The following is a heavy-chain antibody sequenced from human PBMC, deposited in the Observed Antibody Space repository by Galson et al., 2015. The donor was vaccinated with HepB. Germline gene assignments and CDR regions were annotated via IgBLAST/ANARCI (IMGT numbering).Heavy chain of an antibody. J-gene: IGHJ4*02. CDR3: ASRLHSGDSIDY. Sequence: SLRLSCAXSGFTFXXYAMHXARQAPGKGLEXVAVISYDGSNKYYADSVKGRFTISRDNSKNTLYLQMNSLRAEDTAVYYCASRLHSGDSIDYWGPGTLVTXSS. CDR1: GFTFXXYA. CDR2: ISYDGSNK. D-gene: IGHD7-27*01. V-gene: IGHV3-30-3*01.